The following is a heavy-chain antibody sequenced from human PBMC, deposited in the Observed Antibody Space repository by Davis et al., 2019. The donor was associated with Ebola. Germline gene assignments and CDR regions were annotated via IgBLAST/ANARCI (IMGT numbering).Heavy chain of an antibody. J-gene: IGHJ6*02. D-gene: IGHD6-13*01. CDR3: ARAIAGLGYYYYGMDV. Sequence: ASVKVSCKASGYTFTSHGISWVRQAPGQGLEWMGWISAYNGNTNYAQKLQGRVTMTTDTSTSTAYMELRSLRSDDTAVYYCARAIAGLGYYYYGMDVWGQGTTVTVSS. V-gene: IGHV1-18*01. CDR2: ISAYNGNT. CDR1: GYTFTSHG.